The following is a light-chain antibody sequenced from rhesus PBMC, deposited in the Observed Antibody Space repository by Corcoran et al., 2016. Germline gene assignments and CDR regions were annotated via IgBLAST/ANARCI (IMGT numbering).Light chain of an antibody. J-gene: IGKJ4*01. V-gene: IGKV1-25*01. CDR1: QVISSY. CDR3: QQHKSYPLT. CDR2: KAS. Sequence: DIQMTQSPSSLSASVGDTVTITCRASQVISSYLAWYQQKPGKAPKVLIYKASTLQSGVPSRFSGSGSGTDATLTSSSMQPEDCASYYSQQHKSYPLTVGGGTKVEI.